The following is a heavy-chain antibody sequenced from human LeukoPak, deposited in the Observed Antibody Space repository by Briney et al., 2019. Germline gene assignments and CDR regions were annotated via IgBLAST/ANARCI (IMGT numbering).Heavy chain of an antibody. CDR2: INHSGST. CDR3: ARRRGYYYGSGSPKSAFDI. D-gene: IGHD3-10*01. CDR1: GGSFSGYY. J-gene: IGHJ3*02. V-gene: IGHV4-34*01. Sequence: SETLSLTCAVYGGSFSGYYWSWIRQPPGKGLEWIGEINHSGSTNYNPSLKSRVTISVDTSKNQFSLKLSSVTAADTAVYYCARRRGYYYGSGSPKSAFDIWGQGTMVTVSS.